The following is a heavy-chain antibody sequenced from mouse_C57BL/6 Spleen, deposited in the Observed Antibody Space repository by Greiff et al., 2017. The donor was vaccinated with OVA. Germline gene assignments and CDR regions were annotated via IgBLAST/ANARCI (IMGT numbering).Heavy chain of an antibody. D-gene: IGHD1-1*01. CDR2: IRNKANGYTT. CDR1: GFTFTDYY. J-gene: IGHJ4*01. V-gene: IGHV7-3*01. CDR3: ARYGTVSYAMDY. Sequence: DVHLVESGGGLVQPGGSLSLSCAASGFTFTDYYMSWVRQPPGKALEWLGFIRNKANGYTTEYSASGKGRFTISRDNSQSILYLQMNALRAEDSATYYCARYGTVSYAMDYWGQGTSVTVSS.